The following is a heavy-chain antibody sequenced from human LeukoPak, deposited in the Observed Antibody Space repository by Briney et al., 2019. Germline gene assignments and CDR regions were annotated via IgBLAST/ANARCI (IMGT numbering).Heavy chain of an antibody. CDR2: FVVGSGNT. D-gene: IGHD3-10*01. J-gene: IGHJ4*02. V-gene: IGHV1-58*01. CDR1: GFTFTSSV. Sequence: SVKVSCKASGFTFTSSVVQWVRQARGQRLEWIGWFVVGSGNTNYAQKFQERVTIARDMSTSTAYMELSSLRFEDTAVYYCAADRAGSYLRFVYWGQGTPVTVSS. CDR3: AADRAGSYLRFVY.